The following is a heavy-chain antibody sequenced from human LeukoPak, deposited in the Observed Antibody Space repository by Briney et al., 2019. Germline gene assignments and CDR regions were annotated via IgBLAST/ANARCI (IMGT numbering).Heavy chain of an antibody. CDR2: ISGDDT. Sequence: PGGSLRLSCAASGFTFSSSAMSWVRQVPGKGLEWVSAISGDDTYYADSVKGRFTISRDNAKNSLYLQMNSLRAEDTAVYYCARRSEFGVLYYMDIWGKGTTVTVSS. J-gene: IGHJ6*03. V-gene: IGHV3-23*01. D-gene: IGHD3-16*01. CDR1: GFTFSSSA. CDR3: ARRSEFGVLYYMDI.